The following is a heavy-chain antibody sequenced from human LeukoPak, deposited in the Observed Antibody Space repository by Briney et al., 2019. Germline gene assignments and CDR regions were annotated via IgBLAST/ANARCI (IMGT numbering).Heavy chain of an antibody. J-gene: IGHJ5*02. CDR1: GYTFTGHY. CDR2: INPNSGGT. D-gene: IGHD5-12*01. Sequence: GASVKVSCKASGYTFTGHYMHWVRQAPGQGLEWMGWINPNSGGTNYAQKFQGRVTMTRDTSISTAYMELSRLRSDDTAVYYCARVSGYGGSYNWFDPWGQGTLVTVSS. V-gene: IGHV1-2*02. CDR3: ARVSGYGGSYNWFDP.